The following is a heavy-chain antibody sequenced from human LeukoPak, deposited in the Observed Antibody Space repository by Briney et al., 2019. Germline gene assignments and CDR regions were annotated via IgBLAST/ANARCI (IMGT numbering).Heavy chain of an antibody. CDR2: IYYSGST. CDR3: AGSSSTSFAYYYYYMDV. V-gene: IGHV4-59*11. CDR1: GGSISSHY. J-gene: IGHJ6*03. D-gene: IGHD2-2*01. Sequence: SETLSLTCTVSGGSISSHYWSWIRQPPGKGLEWIGYIYYSGSTNYNPSLKSRVTISVHTSKNQFSLKLSSVTAADTAVYYCAGSSSTSFAYYYYYMDVWGKGTTVTVSS.